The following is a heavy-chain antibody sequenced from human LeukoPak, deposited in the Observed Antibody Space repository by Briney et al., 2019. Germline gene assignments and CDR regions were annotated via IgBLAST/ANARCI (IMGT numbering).Heavy chain of an antibody. Sequence: PGGSLRPSCAAPGFTVSSNYMGWVRQAPGKGLDWVSVIYSGGSTYYADSVKGRFTISRDNSKNTLYLQMNSLRAEDTAVYYCARGRRDGYNSDYWGQGTLVTVSS. CDR3: ARGRRDGYNSDY. J-gene: IGHJ4*02. D-gene: IGHD5-24*01. CDR1: GFTVSSNY. CDR2: IYSGGST. V-gene: IGHV3-53*01.